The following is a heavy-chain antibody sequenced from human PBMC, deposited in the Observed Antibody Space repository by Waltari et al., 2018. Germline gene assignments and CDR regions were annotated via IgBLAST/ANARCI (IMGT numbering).Heavy chain of an antibody. V-gene: IGHV3-74*01. CDR1: GFRFGDYW. CDR2: INVDGGYI. D-gene: IGHD5-12*01. Sequence: EVHLAESGGGVVQPGGSLRLSCTGSGFRFGDYWMHWVRQAPGKGLGWVSRINVDGGYISYGESVKGRFTISRDNAKNTVFLQLNSLRADDTAVYFCARKAGSGYPYGPFYYDNWGQGTLVTVSS. CDR3: ARKAGSGYPYGPFYYDN. J-gene: IGHJ4*02.